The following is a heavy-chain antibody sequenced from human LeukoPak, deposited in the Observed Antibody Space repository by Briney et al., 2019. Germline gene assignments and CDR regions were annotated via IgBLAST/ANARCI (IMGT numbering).Heavy chain of an antibody. CDR1: GFTFSSYW. V-gene: IGHV3-74*01. CDR3: ARGGEMATMGPDY. D-gene: IGHD5-24*01. J-gene: IGHJ4*02. Sequence: GGSLRLSCAASGFTFSSYWMHWVRQAPGKGLVWVSRINSDGSSTSYADFVKGRFTISRDNAKNTLYLQMNSLRAEDTAVYYCARGGEMATMGPDYWGQGTLVTVSS. CDR2: INSDGSST.